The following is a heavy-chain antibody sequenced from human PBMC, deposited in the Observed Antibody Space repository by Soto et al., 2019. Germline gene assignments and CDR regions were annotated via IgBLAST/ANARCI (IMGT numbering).Heavy chain of an antibody. CDR1: GFTFSSYG. CDR3: AKRGYSGYDYSFDI. Sequence: GGSLRLSCAASGFTFSSYGMHWVRQAPGKGLEWVAVISYDGSNKYYADSVKGRFTISRDNSKNTLYPQMNSLRAEDTAVYYCAKRGYSGYDYSFDIWGQGTMVTVSS. J-gene: IGHJ3*02. CDR2: ISYDGSNK. D-gene: IGHD5-12*01. V-gene: IGHV3-30*18.